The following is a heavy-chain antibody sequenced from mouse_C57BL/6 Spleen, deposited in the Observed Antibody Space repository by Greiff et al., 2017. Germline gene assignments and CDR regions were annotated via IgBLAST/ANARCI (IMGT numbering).Heavy chain of an antibody. CDR1: GYSFTGYY. CDR2: INPSTGGT. V-gene: IGHV1-42*01. J-gene: IGHJ4*01. D-gene: IGHD3-1*01. CDR3: ARSGMDY. Sequence: VHVKQSGPELVKPGASVKISCKASGYSFTGYYMNWVKQSPEKSLEWIGEINPSTGGTTYNQKFKAKATLTVDKSSSTAYMQLKSLTSEDSAVYYCARSGMDYWGQGTSVTVSS.